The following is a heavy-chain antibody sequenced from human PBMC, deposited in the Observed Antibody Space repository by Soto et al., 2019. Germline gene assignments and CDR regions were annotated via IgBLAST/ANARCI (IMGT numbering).Heavy chain of an antibody. Sequence: EVQLVESGGGLVQPGGSLRLSCAASGFTVSTKYMSWVRQAPGKGLEWVSVIYSGGSTLYADSVRGRFTISRDNSKNTENLQMSSLRAEDTAVYYCARDPWASDYWGQGTLVTVSS. CDR3: ARDPWASDY. V-gene: IGHV3-66*01. CDR1: GFTVSTKY. D-gene: IGHD3-16*01. J-gene: IGHJ4*02. CDR2: IYSGGST.